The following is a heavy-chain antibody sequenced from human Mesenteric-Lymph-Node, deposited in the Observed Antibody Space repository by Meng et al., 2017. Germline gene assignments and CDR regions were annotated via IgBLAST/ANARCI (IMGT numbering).Heavy chain of an antibody. CDR3: ASAKYSSGWYRGDY. V-gene: IGHV4-38-2*02. D-gene: IGHD6-19*01. CDR1: GYSISSGYY. CDR2: IYHSGST. J-gene: IGHJ4*02. Sequence: GPLRLSCTVSGYSISSGYYWGWIRQPPGKGLEWIGSIYHSGSTYYNPSLKSRVTISVDTSKNQFSLKLSSVTAADTAVYYCASAKYSSGWYRGDYWGQGTLVTVSS.